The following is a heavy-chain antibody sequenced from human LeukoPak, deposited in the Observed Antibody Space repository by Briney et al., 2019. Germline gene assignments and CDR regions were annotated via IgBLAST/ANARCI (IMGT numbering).Heavy chain of an antibody. CDR1: GFTFDYFA. D-gene: IGHD6-19*01. J-gene: IGHJ5*02. CDR2: INCDTR. V-gene: IGHV3-9*01. Sequence: HTGSSLRLSCAASGFTFDYFAMHCLRQAPGKGLEWVSGINCDTRAYADSVKGRFTISRDNAKNFVYLQMSSLRAEDTAFYYCAKDVDESVAGNNWFDPWGQGTLVTVSS. CDR3: AKDVDESVAGNNWFDP.